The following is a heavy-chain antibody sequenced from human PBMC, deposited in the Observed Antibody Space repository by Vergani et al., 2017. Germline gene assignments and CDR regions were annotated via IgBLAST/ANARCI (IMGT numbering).Heavy chain of an antibody. J-gene: IGHJ1*01. CDR1: GFTFSSHS. CDR2: SSSSSSYI. Sequence: EVQLFESGGGLVQPGGSLRLSCAASGFTFSSHSMNWVRQAPGKGLEGVSSSSSSSSYIYYADSVKGRFTISRDNAKNSLYLQMNSLRAEDTAGYYCARGSRASPFSDYFHHWGQGTLVTVSS. V-gene: IGHV3-21*01. CDR3: ARGSRASPFSDYFHH. D-gene: IGHD2-15*01.